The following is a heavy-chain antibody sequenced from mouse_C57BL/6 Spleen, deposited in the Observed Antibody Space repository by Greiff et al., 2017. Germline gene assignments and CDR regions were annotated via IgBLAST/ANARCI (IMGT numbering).Heavy chain of an antibody. V-gene: IGHV1-64*01. D-gene: IGHD2-5*01. CDR2: IHPNSGST. Sequence: VQLQQPGAELVKPGASVKLSCKASGYTFTSYWMPWVQQRPGQGLEWIGMIHPNSGSTNYNEKFKSKATLTVDKSSSTAYMKLSSLTSEDSAVYYCARSVVTRAYWGQGTLVTVSA. J-gene: IGHJ3*01. CDR1: GYTFTSYW. CDR3: ARSVVTRAY.